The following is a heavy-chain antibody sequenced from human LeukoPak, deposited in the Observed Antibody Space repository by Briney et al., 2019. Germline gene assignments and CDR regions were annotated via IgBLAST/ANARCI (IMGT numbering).Heavy chain of an antibody. Sequence: GGSLRLSCAASGFTFSSYAMSWVRQAPGKGLEWVSAISGSGGSTYYADSVKGRFTISRDNSKNTLYLQMNSLRAEDTAVYYCARGVEMATIPSYYYMDVWGKGTTVTVSS. CDR3: ARGVEMATIPSYYYMDV. D-gene: IGHD5-24*01. J-gene: IGHJ6*03. CDR1: GFTFSSYA. V-gene: IGHV3-23*01. CDR2: ISGSGGST.